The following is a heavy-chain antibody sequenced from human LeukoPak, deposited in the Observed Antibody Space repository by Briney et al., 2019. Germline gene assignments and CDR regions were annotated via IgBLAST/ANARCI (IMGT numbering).Heavy chain of an antibody. D-gene: IGHD3-3*01. CDR1: GFTFSSYG. J-gene: IGHJ4*02. CDR2: ISGSGGST. V-gene: IGHV3-23*01. CDR3: AKVPGYDFWSGYLDY. Sequence: GRSLRLSCAASGFTFSSYGMHWVRQAPGKGLEWVSAISGSGGSTYYADSVKGRFTISRDNSKNTLYLQMNSLRGEDTAVYYCAKVPGYDFWSGYLDYWGQGTLVTVSS.